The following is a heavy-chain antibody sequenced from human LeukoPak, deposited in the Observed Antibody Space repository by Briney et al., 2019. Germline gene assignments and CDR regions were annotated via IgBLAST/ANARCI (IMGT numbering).Heavy chain of an antibody. CDR1: GYTFTGYY. Sequence: ASVKVSCKASGYTFTGYYMHWVRQAPGQGLEWMGWINPNRGGTKYAQKFQGRVTMTRDTSISKAYMELSRLRSDDTAVYYCARRYRYYDSSGSPAFDYWGQGTLVTVSS. CDR3: ARRYRYYDSSGSPAFDY. V-gene: IGHV1-2*02. CDR2: INPNRGGT. D-gene: IGHD3-22*01. J-gene: IGHJ4*02.